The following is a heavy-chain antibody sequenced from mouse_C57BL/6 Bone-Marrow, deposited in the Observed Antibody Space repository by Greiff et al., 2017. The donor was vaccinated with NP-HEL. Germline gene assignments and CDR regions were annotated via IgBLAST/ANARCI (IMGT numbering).Heavy chain of an antibody. CDR3: ARDRVIYYYGSSYAWFAY. V-gene: IGHV5-4*01. CDR2: ISDGGSYT. Sequence: DVQLVESGGGLVKPGGSLKLSCAASGFTFSSYAMSWVRQTPEKRLEWVATISDGGSYTYYPDNVKGRFTISRDNAKNNLYLQMSHLKSEDTAMYYCARDRVIYYYGSSYAWFAYWGQGTLVTVSA. D-gene: IGHD1-1*01. J-gene: IGHJ3*01. CDR1: GFTFSSYA.